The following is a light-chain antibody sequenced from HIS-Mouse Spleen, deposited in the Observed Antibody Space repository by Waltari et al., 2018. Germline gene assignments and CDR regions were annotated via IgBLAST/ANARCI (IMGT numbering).Light chain of an antibody. CDR3: QQSYSTPYT. V-gene: IGKV1-39*01. Sequence: DIQLTQSPSSLSASVGATVTITCRASQSISSYLNWYQQKPGKAPKLLIYAASSLQSGVPSRFSGSGSETDFTLTISSLQPEDFATYYCQQSYSTPYTFGQGTKLEIK. J-gene: IGKJ2*01. CDR2: AAS. CDR1: QSISSY.